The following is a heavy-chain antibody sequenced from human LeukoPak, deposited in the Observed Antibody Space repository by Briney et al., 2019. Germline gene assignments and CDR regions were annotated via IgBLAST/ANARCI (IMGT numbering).Heavy chain of an antibody. CDR2: VFHRGIT. Sequence: SETLSLTCTVSGYSINSAFYWGWIRVPPGKGLEWIGSVFHRGITYYNSSLKSRVDISIDTSKNQFSLKLNSLTAQDTAMYYCVRDGYYGSGSPGWFGPWGPGTLVIVSA. D-gene: IGHD3-10*01. CDR3: VRDGYYGSGSPGWFGP. V-gene: IGHV4-38-2*02. CDR1: GYSINSAFY. J-gene: IGHJ5*02.